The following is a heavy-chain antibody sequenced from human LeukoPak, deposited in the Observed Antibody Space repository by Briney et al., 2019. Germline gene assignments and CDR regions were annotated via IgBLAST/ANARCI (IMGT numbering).Heavy chain of an antibody. D-gene: IGHD1-26*01. V-gene: IGHV3-74*03. CDR1: GLTFSTYW. J-gene: IGHJ4*02. CDR2: INPDGSIG. Sequence: GGSLRLSCAASGLTFSTYWMHWVRQAPGKGLAWVARINPDGSIGTYADSVQGRVTISRDTAKDTLFLQMNSLRAEDTAVYYCAREARVGGALQYWGQGTPVTVSS. CDR3: AREARVGGALQY.